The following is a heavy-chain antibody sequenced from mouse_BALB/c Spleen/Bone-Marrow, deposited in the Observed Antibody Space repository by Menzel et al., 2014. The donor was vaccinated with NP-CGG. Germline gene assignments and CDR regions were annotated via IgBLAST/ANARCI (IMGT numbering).Heavy chain of an antibody. J-gene: IGHJ2*01. CDR3: AREEYRNYDRFSDY. CDR2: IYPGGGYT. CDR1: GYTFTNYW. Sequence: QVQLKQSGAELVRPGTSAKISCKASGYTFTNYWLSWVKQRPGHGLEWIGDIYPGGGYTNFNERFKGKDTLTADTAAITAYMQLSSLTSEDSAVYFCAREEYRNYDRFSDYWGQGTTLTVSS. V-gene: IGHV1-63*02. D-gene: IGHD2-10*02.